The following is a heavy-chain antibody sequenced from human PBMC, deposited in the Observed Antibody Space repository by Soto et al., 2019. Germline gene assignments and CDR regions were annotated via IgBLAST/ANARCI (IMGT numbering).Heavy chain of an antibody. V-gene: IGHV2-5*01. CDR2: IYWNDDK. Sequence: QITLKESGPTLVKPTQTLTLTCTFSGFSLSTSGVGVGWIRQPPGKALEWLALIYWNDDKRYSPSLKSRLTITNDTSKNQVVLTMTKFASVDTATYYCARQWRDSSSQENWFDPWGQGTLVTVSS. CDR1: GFSLSTSGVG. CDR3: ARQWRDSSSQENWFDP. D-gene: IGHD6-6*01. J-gene: IGHJ5*02.